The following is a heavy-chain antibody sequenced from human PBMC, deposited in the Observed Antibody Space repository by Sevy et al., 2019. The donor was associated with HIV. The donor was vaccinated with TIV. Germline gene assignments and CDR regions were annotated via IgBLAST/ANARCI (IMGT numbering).Heavy chain of an antibody. Sequence: GGSLRLSCAASGFTFSSYAMSWVRQAPGKGLEWVSAISGSGGSTYYADSVKGRFTISRDNSKNTPYLQMNSLRAEDTAVYYCAKDAYNSSGYYYYYYYMDVWGKGTTVTVSS. J-gene: IGHJ6*03. CDR2: ISGSGGST. CDR3: AKDAYNSSGYYYYYYYMDV. V-gene: IGHV3-23*01. D-gene: IGHD3-22*01. CDR1: GFTFSSYA.